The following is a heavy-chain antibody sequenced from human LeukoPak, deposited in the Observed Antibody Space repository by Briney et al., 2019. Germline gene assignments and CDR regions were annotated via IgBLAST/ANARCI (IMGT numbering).Heavy chain of an antibody. D-gene: IGHD3-10*01. CDR1: GYTFTSCG. CDR2: ISAYNGNT. Sequence: ASVNVSCKASGYTFTSCGISWVRQAPGQGLEWMGWISAYNGNTNYGQKFQGRVTMTTDTSTSTAYMELRSLRSDDTAVYYCARDLDGSGSYYTDYWGQGTLVTVSS. J-gene: IGHJ4*02. V-gene: IGHV1-18*01. CDR3: ARDLDGSGSYYTDY.